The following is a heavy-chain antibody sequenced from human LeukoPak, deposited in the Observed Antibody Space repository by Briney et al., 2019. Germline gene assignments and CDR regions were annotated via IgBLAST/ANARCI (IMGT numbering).Heavy chain of an antibody. Sequence: GGSLRLSCAASGFTFSSYWMSWVRQAPGKGLEWVANIKEDGGEIHFVDSMKGRFTISRDNAKNSLYLQMNSLRPEDTAVYYCARGRGNSSSWYVDYWGQGTLVTVSS. J-gene: IGHJ4*02. CDR1: GFTFSSYW. CDR3: ARGRGNSSSWYVDY. V-gene: IGHV3-7*03. CDR2: IKEDGGEI. D-gene: IGHD6-13*01.